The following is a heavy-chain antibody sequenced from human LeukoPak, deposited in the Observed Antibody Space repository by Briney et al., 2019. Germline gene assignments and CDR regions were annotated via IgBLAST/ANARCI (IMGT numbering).Heavy chain of an antibody. CDR2: IYTSGST. J-gene: IGHJ4*02. Sequence: TSETLSLTCTVSGGSISSHYWSWIRQPAGKGLEWIGRIYTSGSTNYNPSVESRVTMSVNTSKNQFSLKLSSVTAADTAVYYCAREVRYFDWFTYYFDYWGQGTLVTVSS. V-gene: IGHV4-4*07. CDR3: AREVRYFDWFTYYFDY. CDR1: GGSISSHY. D-gene: IGHD3-9*01.